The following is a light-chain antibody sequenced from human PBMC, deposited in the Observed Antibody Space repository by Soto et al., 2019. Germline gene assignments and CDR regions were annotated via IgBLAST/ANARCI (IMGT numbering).Light chain of an antibody. CDR2: DDS. CDR3: QVWDNSSDQYV. J-gene: IGLJ1*01. V-gene: IGLV3-21*02. Sequence: SYELTQPPSVSVAPGQTARITCEGNDIGDKNVHWYQQRPGQAPVLVVYDDSDRPSGIPERLSGSNSGYTATLTITRVEAGDEADYYCQVWDNSSDQYVFGTGTKVTVL. CDR1: DIGDKN.